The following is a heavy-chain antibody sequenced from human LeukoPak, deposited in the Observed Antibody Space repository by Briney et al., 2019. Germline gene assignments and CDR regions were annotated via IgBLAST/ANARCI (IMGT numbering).Heavy chain of an antibody. CDR1: GGXFXCYY. Sequence: SETLSLTCAVXGGXFXCYYWSWIRQPPGKGLEGIGEINHSGSTNYNPSRKGRGTISVYTSKNQFSLKLSSVTPADTAVYYCARANQQLDAFDIWGQGTMVTVSS. J-gene: IGHJ3*02. D-gene: IGHD6-13*01. CDR3: ARANQQLDAFDI. CDR2: INHSGST. V-gene: IGHV4-34*01.